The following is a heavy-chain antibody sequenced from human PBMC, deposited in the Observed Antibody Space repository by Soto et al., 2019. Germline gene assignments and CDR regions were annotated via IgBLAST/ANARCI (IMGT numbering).Heavy chain of an antibody. Sequence: QVQLVQSGAEVKKPGASVKVSCKTSGYTFNEYYIHWMRQVPGQGPEWMGWINPNSGGTKFAKKFPGGLTRTSDTSISTAHRELSRLRSDDTAVYYCAGSLGGGGDYFYGMDVWGQGTAVTVSS. V-gene: IGHV1-2*02. CDR1: GYTFNEYY. CDR3: AGSLGGGGDYFYGMDV. CDR2: INPNSGGT. D-gene: IGHD3-10*01. J-gene: IGHJ6*02.